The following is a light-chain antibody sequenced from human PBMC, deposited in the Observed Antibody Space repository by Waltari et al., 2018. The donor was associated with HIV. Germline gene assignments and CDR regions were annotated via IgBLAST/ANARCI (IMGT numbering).Light chain of an antibody. V-gene: IGLV1-47*01. CDR1: SSNIGRNY. J-gene: IGLJ1*01. CDR3: AAWNDSLSGYV. CDR2: RNN. Sequence: QSVLTQPPSASGNPGQRVTISCSGSSSNIGRNYVYWYQQLPGTAPKLLIYRNNQRPSGVPDRFSGSKSGTSASLAISGLRSEDEADYYCAAWNDSLSGYVFGTGTKVTV.